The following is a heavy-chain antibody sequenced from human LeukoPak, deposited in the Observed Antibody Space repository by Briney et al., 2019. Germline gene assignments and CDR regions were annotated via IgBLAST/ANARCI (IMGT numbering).Heavy chain of an antibody. Sequence: SETLSLTCTVSSESFSSYFWGWFRQHPPKGLQWIGRIYSIGTTHYNPSLMSRVTMSMDTSTNQFSLNLKSMTAADTAVYYCGRQGYTASYYFLDYWSQGTLVAVS. CDR1: SESFSSYF. V-gene: IGHV4-4*07. CDR2: IYSIGTT. CDR3: GRQGYTASYYFLDY. D-gene: IGHD1-26*01. J-gene: IGHJ4*02.